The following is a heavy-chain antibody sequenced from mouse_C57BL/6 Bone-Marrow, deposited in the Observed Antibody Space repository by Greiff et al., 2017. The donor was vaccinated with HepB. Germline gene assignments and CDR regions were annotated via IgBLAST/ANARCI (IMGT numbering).Heavy chain of an antibody. CDR1: GFTFSDYY. Sequence: EVKLVESGGGLVQPGGSLKLSCAASGFTFSDYYMYWVRQTPEKRLEWVAYISNGGGSTYYPDTVKGRFTISRDNAKNTLYLQMSRLKSEDTAMYYCARWNYRGYYAMDYWGQGTSVTVSS. J-gene: IGHJ4*01. CDR2: ISNGGGST. D-gene: IGHD2-12*01. V-gene: IGHV5-12*01. CDR3: ARWNYRGYYAMDY.